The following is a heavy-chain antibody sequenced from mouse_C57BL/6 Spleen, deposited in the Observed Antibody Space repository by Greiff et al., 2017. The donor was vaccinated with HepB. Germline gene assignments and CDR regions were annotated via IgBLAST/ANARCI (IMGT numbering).Heavy chain of an antibody. CDR2: IDPSDSET. J-gene: IGHJ2*01. CDR1: GYTFTSYW. V-gene: IGHV1-52*01. D-gene: IGHD1-1*01. CDR3: ARGGSSGRFDY. Sequence: VQLQQPGAELVRPGSSVKLSCKASGYTFTSYWMHWVKQRPIQGLEWIGNIDPSDSETHYNQKFKDKATLTVDKSSSTAYMQLSSLTSEDSAVYYCARGGSSGRFDYWGQGTTLTVSS.